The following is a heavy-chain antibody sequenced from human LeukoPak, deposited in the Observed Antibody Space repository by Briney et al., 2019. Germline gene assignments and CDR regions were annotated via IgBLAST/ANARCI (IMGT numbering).Heavy chain of an antibody. J-gene: IGHJ4*02. D-gene: IGHD5-24*01. CDR3: ARGTGWLQQIDY. V-gene: IGHV1-69*05. CDR1: GGTFSSYA. Sequence: ASVKVSCKASGGTFSSYAISWVRQAPGQGLEWMGGIIPIFGTANYAQKFQGRVTITTDESTSTAYMELSSLRSEDTAVYYCARGTGWLQQIDYWGQGTLVTVSS. CDR2: IIPIFGTA.